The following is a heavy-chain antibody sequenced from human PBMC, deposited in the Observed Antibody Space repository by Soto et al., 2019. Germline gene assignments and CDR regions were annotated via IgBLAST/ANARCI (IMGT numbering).Heavy chain of an antibody. CDR2: IIPVLDLS. CDR1: GGTFTDYT. CDR3: AKKLGPSAFDL. Sequence: QVQLVQSGAEVKKPGSSVKVSCKASGGTFTDYTITWVRQAPGQGLEWMGRIIPVLDLSNYAQKFQGRVTITADKSTTTSYMELRGLTSEDTAVYYCAKKLGPSAFDLWGRGTLVTVSS. V-gene: IGHV1-69*02. J-gene: IGHJ2*01. D-gene: IGHD1-26*01.